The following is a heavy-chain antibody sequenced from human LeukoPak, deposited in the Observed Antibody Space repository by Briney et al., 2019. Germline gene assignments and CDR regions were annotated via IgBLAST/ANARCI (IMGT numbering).Heavy chain of an antibody. D-gene: IGHD1-26*01. J-gene: IGHJ4*02. Sequence: LPGGSLRLSCAASGFTFSSYGMSWVRQAPGKGLEWVSAISGSGGSTYYADSVKGRFTISRDNSKNTLFLQMNSLRAEDTAVYYCAKTVARRGSGSYHFDYWGQGTLVTVSS. CDR3: AKTVARRGSGSYHFDY. V-gene: IGHV3-23*01. CDR2: ISGSGGST. CDR1: GFTFSSYG.